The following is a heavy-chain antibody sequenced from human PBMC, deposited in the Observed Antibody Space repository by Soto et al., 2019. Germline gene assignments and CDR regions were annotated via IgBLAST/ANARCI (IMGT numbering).Heavy chain of an antibody. D-gene: IGHD3-3*01. CDR3: ARERKFDFWRKGLDV. CDR2: MDPNSGST. J-gene: IGHJ6*02. Sequence: GASVKVSCKASGYTFTPYDINWVRQAPGQGLEWLGWMDPNSGSTGYAQNFQGRITMTRNISRNTAHMELSSLQSEDTAVYYCARERKFDFWRKGLDVWGQGTTVTVSS. CDR1: GYTFTPYD. V-gene: IGHV1-8*01.